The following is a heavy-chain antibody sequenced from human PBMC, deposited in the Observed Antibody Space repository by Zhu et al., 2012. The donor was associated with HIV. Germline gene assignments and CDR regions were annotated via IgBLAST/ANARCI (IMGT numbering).Heavy chain of an antibody. CDR2: IYYSGST. V-gene: IGHV4-39*01. J-gene: IGHJ4*02. D-gene: IGHD2-2*01. CDR1: GGSISRSNYY. Sequence: QVQLQESGPGLVKPSETLSLICTVSGGSISRSNYYWGWIRQPPGKGLEWIGSIYYSGSTFYNPSLKSRVTISMDTSKNQFSLKLRSVTAADTAVYYCASRYCSSSSCLYDYWGQGILVTVSX. CDR3: ASRYCSSSSCLYDY.